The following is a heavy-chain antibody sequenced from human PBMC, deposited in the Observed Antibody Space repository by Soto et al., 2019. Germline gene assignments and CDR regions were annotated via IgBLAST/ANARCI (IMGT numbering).Heavy chain of an antibody. CDR1: GGSISNYF. CDR3: SRAREFGN. D-gene: IGHD3-10*01. CDR2: TYHSGST. J-gene: IGHJ4*02. Sequence: SETLSLTCTVSGGSISNYFWSCIRQPPGKGLEWIGYTYHSGSTDYNPYLKSRVTISVDTSKNQFSLKLNSVTAADTDVYYCSRAREFGNWGQGTMVTVSS. V-gene: IGHV4-59*01.